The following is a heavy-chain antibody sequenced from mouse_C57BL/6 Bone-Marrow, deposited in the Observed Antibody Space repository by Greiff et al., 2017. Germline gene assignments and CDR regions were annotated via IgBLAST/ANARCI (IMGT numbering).Heavy chain of an antibody. CDR1: GFTFSSYG. D-gene: IGHD2-4*01. CDR3: AKLEITTVHYYYAMDY. CDR2: ISSGGSYT. J-gene: IGHJ4*01. Sequence: ELQGVESGGDLVKPGGSLKLSCAASGFTFSSYGMSWVRQTPDKSLEWVATISSGGSYTYYPDSVKGRSTIPRTNAENTLYLQMSSLKTEDTAVYYCAKLEITTVHYYYAMDYWGQGTLVTVSS. V-gene: IGHV5-6*01.